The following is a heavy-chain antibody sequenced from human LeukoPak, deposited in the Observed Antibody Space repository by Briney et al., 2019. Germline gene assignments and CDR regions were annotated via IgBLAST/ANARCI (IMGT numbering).Heavy chain of an antibody. Sequence: ASVKVSCKASGGTFSSYSISWVRQAPGQGLEWMGRIIPGLGIANYAQKFQGRVTITADKSTSTAYMELSSLRSEDTAVYYCARDDGIRVVVAATRSNGMDVWGQGTTVTVSS. D-gene: IGHD2-15*01. V-gene: IGHV1-69*04. CDR3: ARDDGIRVVVAATRSNGMDV. J-gene: IGHJ6*02. CDR1: GGTFSSYS. CDR2: IIPGLGIA.